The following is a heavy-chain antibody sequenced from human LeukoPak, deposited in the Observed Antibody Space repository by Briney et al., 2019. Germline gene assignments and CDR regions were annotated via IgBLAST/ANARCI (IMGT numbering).Heavy chain of an antibody. CDR3: AVAPGDY. J-gene: IGHJ4*02. D-gene: IGHD2-21*01. CDR1: GYTFTSYH. V-gene: IGHV1-2*02. Sequence: ASVKVSCKASGYTFTSYHMHWVRQAPGQGLEWMGWLNPKTDYTFYAQKYQGRLTLTRDTSITTAYMELSTLTSDDTAVFYCAVAPGDYWGQGTLVTVSS. CDR2: LNPKTDYT.